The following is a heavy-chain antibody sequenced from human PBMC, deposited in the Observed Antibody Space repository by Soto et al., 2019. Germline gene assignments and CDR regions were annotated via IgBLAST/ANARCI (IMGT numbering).Heavy chain of an antibody. CDR1: EFTFRSYW. CDR3: AKEFVVKSMDV. Sequence: PGGSLRLSCAASEFTFRSYWMHWVRQSPGKGLVWVSRISGDGSSTNYADSVKVRFTISRDNAKNTLSLQMNSLRAEDTAVYYCAKEFVVKSMDVWGQGTTVTVSS. CDR2: ISGDGSST. J-gene: IGHJ6*02. V-gene: IGHV3-74*01. D-gene: IGHD2-15*01.